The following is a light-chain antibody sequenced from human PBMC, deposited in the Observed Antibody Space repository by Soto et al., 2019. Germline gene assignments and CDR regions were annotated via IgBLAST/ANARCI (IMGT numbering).Light chain of an antibody. CDR2: WAS. Sequence: DIVMTQSPDSLAVSLGERATINCKSSQSVLYSSNNKNYLAWYQQKPGQPPKLLIYWASTRESGVPDRFSGSGSGTDLTLTISSLQAEDVAVYYCQQYYSTPQGLTFGGGTKVEIK. J-gene: IGKJ4*01. CDR3: QQYYSTPQGLT. CDR1: QSVLYSSNNKNY. V-gene: IGKV4-1*01.